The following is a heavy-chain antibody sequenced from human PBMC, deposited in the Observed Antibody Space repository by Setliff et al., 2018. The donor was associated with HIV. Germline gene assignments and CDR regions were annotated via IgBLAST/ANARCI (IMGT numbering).Heavy chain of an antibody. D-gene: IGHD6-19*01. Sequence: GSLRLSCAASGFTFSGNAMGWVRQAPGKGLEWVSGSGSDGNTLYTDSVKGRFTISRDNSKNTLYLQMNSLRVEDTAVYYCVKWAVDLSQWRAYFDYWGQGSLVTVSS. CDR2: SGSDGNT. CDR3: VKWAVDLSQWRAYFDY. V-gene: IGHV3-23*01. CDR1: GFTFSGNA. J-gene: IGHJ4*02.